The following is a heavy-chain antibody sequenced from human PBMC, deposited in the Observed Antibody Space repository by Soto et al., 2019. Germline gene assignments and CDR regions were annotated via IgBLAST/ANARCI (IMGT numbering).Heavy chain of an antibody. CDR1: GLTFSSYG. CDR2: IWYDGSNK. V-gene: IGHV3-33*01. D-gene: IGHD3-9*01. Sequence: GGSLRLSCAASGLTFSSYGMHWVRQAPGKGLEWVAVIWYDGSNKYYADSVKGRFTISRDNSKNTLYLQMNSLRAEDTAVYYCARDPSDILTGSPGPYFDYWGQGTLVTVS. J-gene: IGHJ4*02. CDR3: ARDPSDILTGSPGPYFDY.